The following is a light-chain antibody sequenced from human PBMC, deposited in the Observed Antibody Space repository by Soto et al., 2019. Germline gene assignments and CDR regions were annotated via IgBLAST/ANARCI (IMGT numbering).Light chain of an antibody. V-gene: IGLV2-23*02. CDR3: CSYAGGATYV. J-gene: IGLJ1*01. CDR1: ISDVGTYNL. CDR2: EVS. Sequence: QSVLTQPASLSGSPGQSITISCTGTISDVGTYNLVSWFQQHPGKAPKLMIFEVSERPSGVSNRFSGSKSGNAASLTISGLQAEDEADYYCCSYAGGATYVFGTGTKVTVL.